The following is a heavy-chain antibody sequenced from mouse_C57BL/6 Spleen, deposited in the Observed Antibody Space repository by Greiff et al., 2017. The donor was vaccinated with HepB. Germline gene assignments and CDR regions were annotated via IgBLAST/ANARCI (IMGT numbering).Heavy chain of an antibody. D-gene: IGHD2-5*01. J-gene: IGHJ4*01. CDR1: GYSITSGYY. CDR2: ISYDGSN. CDR3: ARDLSYSNYAMDY. V-gene: IGHV3-6*01. Sequence: EVKLMESGPGLVKPSQSLSLTCSVTGYSITSGYYWNWIRQFPGNKLEWMGYISYDGSNNYNPSLKNRISITRDTSKNQFFLKLNSVTTEDTATYYCARDLSYSNYAMDYWGQGTSVTVSS.